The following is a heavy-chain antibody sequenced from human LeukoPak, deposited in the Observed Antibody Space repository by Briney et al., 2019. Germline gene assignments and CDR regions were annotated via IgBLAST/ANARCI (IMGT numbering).Heavy chain of an antibody. V-gene: IGHV3-48*03. CDR2: INSPGTTV. CDR3: ARSRFRDAFDI. CDR1: GFTFNNYE. D-gene: IGHD3-10*01. Sequence: GGSLRLSCAASGFTFNNYEMNWVRQAPGKGLEWVSYINSPGTTVYYADSVKGRFTISRDNARNSLYLKMNSLRAEDTAVYYCARSRFRDAFDIWGQGTMVTVSS. J-gene: IGHJ3*02.